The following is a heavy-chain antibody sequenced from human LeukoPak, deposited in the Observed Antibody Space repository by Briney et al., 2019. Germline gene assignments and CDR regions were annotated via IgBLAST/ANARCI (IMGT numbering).Heavy chain of an antibody. J-gene: IGHJ4*02. CDR2: IYSGGST. D-gene: IGHD5-12*01. CDR3: ARAIVAGLFDY. V-gene: IGHV3-53*01. Sequence: GGSLRLSCAASGFTVSSNYVSWVRQAPGKGLEWVSVIYSGGSTYYADSVKGRFTISRDNSKNTLYLQMNSLRAEDTAVYYCARAIVAGLFDYWGQGTLVTVSS. CDR1: GFTVSSNY.